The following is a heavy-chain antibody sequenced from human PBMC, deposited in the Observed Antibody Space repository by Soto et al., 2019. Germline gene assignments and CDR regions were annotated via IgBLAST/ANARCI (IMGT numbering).Heavy chain of an antibody. CDR1: GFTFSTYA. CDR3: ARPVEPFYYYGMDV. V-gene: IGHV3-30-3*01. CDR2: ISYDGSDK. J-gene: IGHJ6*02. Sequence: QVQLVESGGGVVQPGRPLRLSCAASGFTFSTYAMEWVRQAPGKGLDWVALISYDGSDKYYADSVKGRFTISRDNSKNTLYLQMNSLRLEDTAVYYCARPVEPFYYYGMDVWGQGTTVTVSS.